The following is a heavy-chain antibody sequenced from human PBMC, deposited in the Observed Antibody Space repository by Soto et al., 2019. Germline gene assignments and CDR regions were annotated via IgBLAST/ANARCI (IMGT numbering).Heavy chain of an antibody. CDR2: IIPIFGTA. J-gene: IGHJ4*02. D-gene: IGHD5-18*01. Sequence: GPSVKVSCKASGGTFSSYAISWVRQAPGQGLEWMGGIIPIFGTANYAQKFQGRVTITADKSTSTAYMELSSLRSEDTAVYYCARAEYSYGPPDYWGQGTLVTVSS. CDR1: GGTFSSYA. CDR3: ARAEYSYGPPDY. V-gene: IGHV1-69*06.